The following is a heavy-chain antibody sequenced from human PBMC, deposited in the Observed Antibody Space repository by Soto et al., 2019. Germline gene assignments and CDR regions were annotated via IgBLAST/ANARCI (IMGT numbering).Heavy chain of an antibody. CDR1: GGTFSSYA. Sequence: SVKVSCKASGGTFSSYAISWVRQAPGQGLEWMGGIIPIFGTANYAQKFQGRVTITADKSTSTAYMELSSLRSEDTAVYYCARDTAYYYDSSGTVWGQGTLVTVSS. D-gene: IGHD3-22*01. CDR2: IIPIFGTA. V-gene: IGHV1-69*06. CDR3: ARDTAYYYDSSGTV. J-gene: IGHJ4*02.